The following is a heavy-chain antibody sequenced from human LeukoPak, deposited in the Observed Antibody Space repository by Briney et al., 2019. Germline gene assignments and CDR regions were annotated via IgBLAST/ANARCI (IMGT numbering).Heavy chain of an antibody. D-gene: IGHD2-15*01. V-gene: IGHV3-7*01. CDR3: ARGYCSGGSCYEDDAFDI. CDR1: GFTFSSYW. Sequence: GGSLRLSCAASGFTFSSYWMSWVRQAPGKGLEWVANIKQDGSEKYYVGSVKGRFTISRDNAKNSLYLQMNSLRAEDTAVYYCARGYCSGGSCYEDDAFDIWGQGTMVTVSS. CDR2: IKQDGSEK. J-gene: IGHJ3*02.